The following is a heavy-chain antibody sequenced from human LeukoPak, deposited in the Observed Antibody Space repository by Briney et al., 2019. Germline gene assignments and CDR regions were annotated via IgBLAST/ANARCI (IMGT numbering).Heavy chain of an antibody. D-gene: IGHD5-12*01. Sequence: SETLSLTCTVSGGSISGYYWSWIRQPPGKGLEWIGYIYYSGSTNYNPSLKSRVTISVDTSKNQFSLKLSSVTAADTAVYYCARSQWVRLLNYWGQGTLVTVSS. CDR3: ARSQWVRLLNY. V-gene: IGHV4-59*01. CDR2: IYYSGST. J-gene: IGHJ4*02. CDR1: GGSISGYY.